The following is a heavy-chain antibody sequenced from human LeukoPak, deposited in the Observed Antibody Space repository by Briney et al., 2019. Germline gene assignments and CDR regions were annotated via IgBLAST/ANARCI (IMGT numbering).Heavy chain of an antibody. Sequence: SETLSLTCTVSGGSISSYYWSWIRQPPGKGLEWIGYIYYSGSTNYNPSLKSRVTISVDTSKNQFSLKLSSVTAADTAVYYCARGELRFLEWLPEIYYYYGMDVWGQGTTVTVSS. V-gene: IGHV4-59*01. J-gene: IGHJ6*02. CDR1: GGSISSYY. CDR2: IYYSGST. D-gene: IGHD3-3*01. CDR3: ARGELRFLEWLPEIYYYYGMDV.